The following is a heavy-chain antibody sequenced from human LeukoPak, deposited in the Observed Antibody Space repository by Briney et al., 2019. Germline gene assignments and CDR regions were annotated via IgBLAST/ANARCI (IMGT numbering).Heavy chain of an antibody. J-gene: IGHJ4*02. V-gene: IGHV3-23*01. D-gene: IGHD3-3*01. CDR3: AKGAYHDD. CDR1: GFTFSSYE. CDR2: ISGNGGDT. Sequence: GGSLRLSCAASGFTFSSYEMNWVRQAPGKGLEWVSTISGNGGDTYYADSVKGRFTISRDNSKNTLYPQMNSLRADDTAIYYCAKGAYHDDWGQGTLVTVSS.